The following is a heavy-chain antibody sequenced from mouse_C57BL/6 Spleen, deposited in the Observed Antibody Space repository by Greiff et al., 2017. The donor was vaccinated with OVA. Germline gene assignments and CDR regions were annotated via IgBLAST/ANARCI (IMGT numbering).Heavy chain of an antibody. CDR3: ARQRDYDGYYAMDY. J-gene: IGHJ4*01. CDR1: GFTFSDYY. V-gene: IGHV5-12*01. CDR2: ISNGGGST. D-gene: IGHD2-4*01. Sequence: EVHLVESGGGLVQPGGSLKLSCAASGFTFSDYYMYWVRQTPEKRLEWVAYISNGGGSTYYPDTVKGRFTISRDNAKNTLYLQMSRLKSEDTAMYYCARQRDYDGYYAMDYWGQGTSVTVSS.